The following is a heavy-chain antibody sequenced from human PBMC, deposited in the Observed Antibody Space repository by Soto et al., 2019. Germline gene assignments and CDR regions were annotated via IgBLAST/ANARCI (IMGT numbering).Heavy chain of an antibody. CDR1: GGSISSHY. CDR3: ARDPAP. J-gene: IGHJ5*02. V-gene: IGHV4-59*06. Sequence: SETLSLTCTVSGGSISSHYWSWIRQHPGKGLEWIGYIYNSGTTYYNPSLKSRVTISVDTSKNQFSLKLTSVTAADTAVYYCARDPAPWGQGTLVTVSS. CDR2: IYNSGTT.